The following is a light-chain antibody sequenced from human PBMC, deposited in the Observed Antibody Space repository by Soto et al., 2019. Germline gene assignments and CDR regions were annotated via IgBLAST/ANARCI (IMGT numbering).Light chain of an antibody. J-gene: IGKJ1*01. CDR3: HQSYSAPQT. CDR2: SAS. Sequence: DLQMAQSPSSVSAYAVAIVNISGCARRMISRYLNWYQKQPGRAPKLLMFSASSLQSGVPSRFSGSGSGTDFTLTITNLQPEDFATYYCHQSYSAPQTFGQGTKVDIK. V-gene: IGKV1-39*01. CDR1: RMISRY.